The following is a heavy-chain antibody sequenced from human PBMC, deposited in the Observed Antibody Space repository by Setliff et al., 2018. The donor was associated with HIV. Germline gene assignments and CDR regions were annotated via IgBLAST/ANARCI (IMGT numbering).Heavy chain of an antibody. Sequence: SETLSLTCSVSGDSVSSRKYYWGWIRQSPGKDLEWIGSVYFNGITHDNPSLKSRVTTSVDTSENQFFLHLSSVTAADTAIYYCVTVVQDDLGVALFDYWGQGALVTVSS. D-gene: IGHD3-3*01. J-gene: IGHJ4*02. CDR2: VYFNGIT. CDR1: GDSVSSRKYY. V-gene: IGHV4-39*01. CDR3: VTVVQDDLGVALFDY.